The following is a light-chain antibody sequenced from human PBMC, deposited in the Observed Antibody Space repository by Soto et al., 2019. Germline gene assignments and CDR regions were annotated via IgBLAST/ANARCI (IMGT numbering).Light chain of an antibody. CDR3: QQYETFSGT. Sequence: IPITQSPSILSASVVNTVTVTCRASQSVSGWLAWYQQKPGEAPKLLIYDASALPRGVPSRFSGSGSGTKFTLTIASLQPDDFATYYCQQYETFSGTFGPGTKVDI. CDR1: QSVSGW. CDR2: DAS. V-gene: IGKV1-5*01. J-gene: IGKJ1*01.